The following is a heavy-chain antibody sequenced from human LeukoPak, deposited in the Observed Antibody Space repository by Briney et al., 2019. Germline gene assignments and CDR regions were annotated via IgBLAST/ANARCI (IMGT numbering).Heavy chain of an antibody. CDR2: TVSEIDGGTT. J-gene: IGHJ6*02. CDR1: GFTFNYAW. D-gene: IGHD1-7*01. Sequence: TGGSLRLSCAASGFTFNYAWMSWVRQVPGKGLEWVGQTVSEIDGGTTDYVTPVKGRFTISRDDSKSTLYLQMNSLKIEDTAVYYCTTDEDWNYARKDVWGQGATVIVSS. V-gene: IGHV3-15*04. CDR3: TTDEDWNYARKDV.